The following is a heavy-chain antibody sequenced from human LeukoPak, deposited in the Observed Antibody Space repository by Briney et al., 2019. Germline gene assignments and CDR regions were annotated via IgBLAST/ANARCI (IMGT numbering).Heavy chain of an antibody. CDR1: GFTFSSYE. CDR2: ISSSVSTI. V-gene: IGHV3-48*03. Sequence: GGSLRLSCAASGFTFSSYEMNWVRQAPGKGLEWVSYISSSVSTIYYADSVKGRFTIARDKAKNSLYLQMNSLRAEDTAVYYCARDLVKYCSGGSCPKDYWGQGTLVTVSS. D-gene: IGHD2-15*01. J-gene: IGHJ4*02. CDR3: ARDLVKYCSGGSCPKDY.